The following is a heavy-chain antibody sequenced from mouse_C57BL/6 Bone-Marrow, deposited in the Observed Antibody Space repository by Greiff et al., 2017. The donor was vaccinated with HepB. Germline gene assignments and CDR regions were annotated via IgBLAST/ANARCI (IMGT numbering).Heavy chain of an antibody. CDR3: TPDSSAFAY. CDR1: GFNIKDDY. J-gene: IGHJ3*01. V-gene: IGHV14-4*01. CDR2: IDPENGDT. D-gene: IGHD3-2*02. Sequence: VHVKQSGAELVRPGASVKLSCTASGFNIKDDYMHWVKQRPEQGLEWIGWIDPENGDTEYASKLQGKATITADTSSNTAYLQLSSLPYEDTAVYYCTPDSSAFAYWGQGTLVTVSA.